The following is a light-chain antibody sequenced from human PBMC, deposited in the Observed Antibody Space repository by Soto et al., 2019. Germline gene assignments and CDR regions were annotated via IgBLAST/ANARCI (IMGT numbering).Light chain of an antibody. CDR2: KAS. V-gene: IGKV1-5*03. J-gene: IGKJ3*01. CDR3: QQYNSGGFT. CDR1: QSISSW. Sequence: DIQMTQSPSTLSASVGDRVTITCRASQSISSWLAWYQQKPGKAPKLLIYKASSLESGVPSRFSGSESGTEFTLTISSLQPDDFATYYCQQYNSGGFTFGPGTKVDIK.